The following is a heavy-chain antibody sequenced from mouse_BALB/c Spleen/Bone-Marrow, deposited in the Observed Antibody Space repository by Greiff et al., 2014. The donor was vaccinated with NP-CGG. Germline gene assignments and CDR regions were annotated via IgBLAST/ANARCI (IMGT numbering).Heavy chain of an antibody. Sequence: EVQLQQSGAELVKPGASVKLSCTASGFNIKDSYLHWVKQRPEQGLDWIGRIDPAEGNTNYDPKFQGKATITADTSSNTAYLQLSSLTSEDTAVYFCARNYPFAYWGQGALVTVSA. CDR2: IDPAEGNT. V-gene: IGHV14-3*02. D-gene: IGHD2-1*01. CDR3: ARNYPFAY. CDR1: GFNIKDSY. J-gene: IGHJ3*01.